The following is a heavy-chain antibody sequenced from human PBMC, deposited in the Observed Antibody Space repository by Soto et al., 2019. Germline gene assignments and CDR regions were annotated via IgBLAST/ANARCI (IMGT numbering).Heavy chain of an antibody. CDR3: ASAGYCSGGSCYHYYYYGMDV. J-gene: IGHJ6*02. CDR2: INYSGST. CDR1: GGSISSYY. V-gene: IGHV4-59*08. D-gene: IGHD2-15*01. Sequence: QVQLQESGPGLVKPSETLSLTCTVSGGSISSYYWSWIRQPPGKGLEWIGYINYSGSTKYNPSLRSRVTISVDTSKNQFSLKLSSVTAADTAVYYCASAGYCSGGSCYHYYYYGMDVWGQGTTVTVSS.